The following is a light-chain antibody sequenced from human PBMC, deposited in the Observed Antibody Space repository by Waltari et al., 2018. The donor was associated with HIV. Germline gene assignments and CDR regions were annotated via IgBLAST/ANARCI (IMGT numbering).Light chain of an antibody. J-gene: IGKJ2*01. CDR2: DAS. CDR3: QQYYNIPRT. V-gene: IGKV1-NL1*01. Sequence: DIQMTQSPSSLSASVGDRVTITCRASQVISNSLAWYQQRPGKAPKLLVYDASRLEIVVPSRISGSWGGTDFTLTITTLQPEDFATYFCQQYYNIPRTFGQGTEVEV. CDR1: QVISNS.